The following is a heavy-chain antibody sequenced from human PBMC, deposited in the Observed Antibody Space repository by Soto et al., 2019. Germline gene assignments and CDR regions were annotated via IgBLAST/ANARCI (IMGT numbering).Heavy chain of an antibody. J-gene: IGHJ5*02. CDR3: AHRRGTAIYCSGSYLFPKQFTWFEP. CDR1: GFSLRTSGVG. V-gene: IGHV2-5*02. D-gene: IGHD3-10*01. CDR2: IYWDDDQ. Sequence: GPKLVSPTHPLALTCTFSGFSLRTSGVGVAWIRQPPGKALEWLALIYWDDDQRYSPSLKSRLPTTKDTSKNQVVLTMTNMDPVDTATYYCAHRRGTAIYCSGSYLFPKQFTWFEPWGQGTLVT.